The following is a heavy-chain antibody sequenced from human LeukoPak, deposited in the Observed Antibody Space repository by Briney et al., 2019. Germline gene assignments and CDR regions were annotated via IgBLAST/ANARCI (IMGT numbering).Heavy chain of an antibody. CDR3: ARENSRSWYRQFDP. Sequence: PSETLSLTCTVSGGSISSGGYYWSWIRQHPGKGLEWIGYIYYSGSTYYNPSLKSRVTISVDTSKNQFSLKLSSVTAADTAVYYCARENSRSWYRQFDPWGQGTLVTVSS. D-gene: IGHD6-13*01. J-gene: IGHJ5*02. CDR2: IYYSGST. V-gene: IGHV4-31*03. CDR1: GGSISSGGYY.